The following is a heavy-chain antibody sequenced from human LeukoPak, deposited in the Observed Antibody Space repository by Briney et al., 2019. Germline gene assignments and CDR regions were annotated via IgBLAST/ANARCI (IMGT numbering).Heavy chain of an antibody. V-gene: IGHV4-34*01. D-gene: IGHD6-25*01. CDR1: GGSFSGYY. CDR3: ASRNIAAWSYFDY. Sequence: PSETLSLTCAVSGGSFSGYYWSWIRQPPGKGLEWIGEINNSGSTNYNPSLKSRVTISVDTSKDQFSLKLSSVTAADTAVYYCASRNIAAWSYFDYWGQGTLVTVSS. J-gene: IGHJ4*02. CDR2: INNSGST.